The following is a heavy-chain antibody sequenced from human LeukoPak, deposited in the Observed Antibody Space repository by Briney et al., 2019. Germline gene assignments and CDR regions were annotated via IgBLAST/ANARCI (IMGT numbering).Heavy chain of an antibody. Sequence: PSETLSLTCAVSGGSISSSNWWSWVRQPPGKGLEWIGEIYHSGSTNYNPSLKSRVTISVDTSKNQFSLKLSSVTAADTAVYYCARAWGDGYNFDYWGQGTLVTVSS. CDR2: IYHSGST. J-gene: IGHJ4*02. CDR3: ARAWGDGYNFDY. CDR1: GGSISSSNW. V-gene: IGHV4-4*02. D-gene: IGHD5-24*01.